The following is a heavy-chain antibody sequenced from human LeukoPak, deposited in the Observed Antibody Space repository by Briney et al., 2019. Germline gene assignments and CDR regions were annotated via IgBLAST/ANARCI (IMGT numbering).Heavy chain of an antibody. Sequence: PGGSLRLSCAASGFTFSGYWMTWVRQAPGKGLEWVANIKQDGSEKYYVDSVKGRFTISRDNAKNSLYLQMNSPRAEDTAVYYCARDRAIVVDWGQGTLVTVSS. CDR3: ARDRAIVVD. CDR1: GFTFSGYW. D-gene: IGHD3-22*01. CDR2: IKQDGSEK. J-gene: IGHJ4*02. V-gene: IGHV3-7*01.